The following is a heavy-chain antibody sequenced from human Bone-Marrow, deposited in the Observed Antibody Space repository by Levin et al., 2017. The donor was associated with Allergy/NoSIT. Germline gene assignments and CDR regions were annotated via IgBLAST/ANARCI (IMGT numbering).Heavy chain of an antibody. D-gene: IGHD2-21*01. CDR2: ISSGGSTI. CDR3: ARDGVVVGPTPFDY. J-gene: IGHJ4*02. Sequence: GGSLRLSCAASGFTFSSYEMNWVRQAPGKGLEWIAYISSGGSTIYYADSVKGRFTISRDNAKNSLSVQMNSLRVEDTGVYYCARDGVVVGPTPFDYWGLGTLVTVSS. CDR1: GFTFSSYE. V-gene: IGHV3-48*03.